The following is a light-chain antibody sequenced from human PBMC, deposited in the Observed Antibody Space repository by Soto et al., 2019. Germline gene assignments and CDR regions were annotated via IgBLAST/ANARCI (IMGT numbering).Light chain of an antibody. J-gene: IGKJ1*01. CDR1: QSVSSSF. V-gene: IGKV3-20*01. CDR2: GAA. CDR3: QHYGDART. Sequence: ELGLTQSPGTLSLSPGERATLSCRASQSVSSSFLAWYQQKPGQAPRLLIYGAASRATGTPDRFSGSGSRTDFTLSISRLEPEDFAVYYCQHYGDARTFGQGTKVDIK.